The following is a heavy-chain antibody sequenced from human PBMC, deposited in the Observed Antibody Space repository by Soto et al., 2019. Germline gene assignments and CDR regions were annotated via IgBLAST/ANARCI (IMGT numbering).Heavy chain of an antibody. D-gene: IGHD7-27*01. Sequence: QVQLLESGPGLVKPSQTLSLTCSVSGDSISNLDYFWAWIRQPPGQAPEYIGYIYKSATTYYNPSFESRVVISVDTSKSQFSLNVTSVTAADTAVYFCARGRYCLTGRCFPNWFDSWGQGALVTVSS. CDR3: ARGRYCLTGRCFPNWFDS. CDR2: IYKSATT. V-gene: IGHV4-30-4*01. CDR1: GDSISNLDYF. J-gene: IGHJ5*01.